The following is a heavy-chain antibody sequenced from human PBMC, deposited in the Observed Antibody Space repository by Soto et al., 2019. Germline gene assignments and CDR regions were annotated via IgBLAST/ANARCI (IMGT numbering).Heavy chain of an antibody. Sequence: SETLSLTCAVYGGSFSGYYWSWIRQPPGKGLEWIGEINHSGSTNYNPSLKSRVTISVDTSKNQFSLKLSSVTAADTAVYYCARVSKDYIWGSYRKNYYFDYWGQGTLVTVSS. D-gene: IGHD3-16*02. V-gene: IGHV4-34*01. J-gene: IGHJ4*02. CDR3: ARVSKDYIWGSYRKNYYFDY. CDR2: INHSGST. CDR1: GGSFSGYY.